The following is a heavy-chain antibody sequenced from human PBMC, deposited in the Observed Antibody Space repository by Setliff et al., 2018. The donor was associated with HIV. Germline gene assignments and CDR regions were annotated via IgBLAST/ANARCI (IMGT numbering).Heavy chain of an antibody. CDR3: AREKGGYSSGWYRYFDY. CDR2: INAGNGNT. CDR1: GYTFTSYA. D-gene: IGHD6-19*01. J-gene: IGHJ4*02. V-gene: IGHV1-3*03. Sequence: ASVKVSCKASGYTFTSYAMHWVRQAPGQRLEWMGWINAGNGNTKYSQEFQGRVTITRDTSASTAYMELSSLRSEDMAVYYCAREKGGYSSGWYRYFDYWGQGTLVTVS.